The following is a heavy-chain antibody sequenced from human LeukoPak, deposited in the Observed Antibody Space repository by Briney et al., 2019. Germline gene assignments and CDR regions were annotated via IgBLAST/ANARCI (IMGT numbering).Heavy chain of an antibody. CDR1: GDSISSGDYS. Sequence: SETLSLTCAVSGDSISSGDYSWSWIRQPSGKGLEWIGYIFHSGHSYYNPSLKSRVTISVDRSKNQFSLRLTSVTTADTAIYYCARELWFVNAPGSWLDPWGQGTQVTVSS. CDR3: ARELWFVNAPGSWLDP. J-gene: IGHJ5*02. CDR2: IFHSGHS. V-gene: IGHV4-30-2*01. D-gene: IGHD3-10*01.